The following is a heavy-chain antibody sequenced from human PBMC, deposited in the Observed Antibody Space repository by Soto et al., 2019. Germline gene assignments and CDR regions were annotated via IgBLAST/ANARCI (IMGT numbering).Heavy chain of an antibody. CDR1: GGTFSSYA. D-gene: IGHD3-3*01. V-gene: IGHV1-69*01. CDR3: ARTPRPIWSGYYSNYYYGMDV. Sequence: QVQLVQSGAEVKKPGSSVKVSCKASGGTFSSYAISWVRQAPGQGLEWMGGIIPIFGTANYAQKFQGRVTITADESTSTAYMELSRLRSEDTAVYYCARTPRPIWSGYYSNYYYGMDVWGQGTTVTVSS. CDR2: IIPIFGTA. J-gene: IGHJ6*02.